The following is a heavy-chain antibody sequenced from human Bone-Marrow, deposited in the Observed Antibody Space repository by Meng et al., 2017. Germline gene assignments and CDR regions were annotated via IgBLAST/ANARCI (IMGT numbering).Heavy chain of an antibody. J-gene: IGHJ4*02. CDR1: GFTFSSYA. CDR3: AKSIVVVVAALNYFDY. Sequence: GESLKISCAASGFTFSSYAMSWVRQAPGKGLEWVSAISGSGGSTYYADSVKGRFTISRDNSKNTLYLQMNSLRAEDTAVYYCAKSIVVVVAALNYFDYWGQGTLVTGSS. CDR2: ISGSGGST. V-gene: IGHV3-23*01. D-gene: IGHD2-15*01.